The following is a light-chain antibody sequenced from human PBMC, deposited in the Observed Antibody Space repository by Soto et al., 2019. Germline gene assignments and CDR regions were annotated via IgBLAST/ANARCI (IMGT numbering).Light chain of an antibody. CDR2: DVT. CDR1: SSDGGGYNY. Sequence: QSVLTQPRSVSVSPGQSGTISCNGTSSDGGGYNYVSWYQQQPGKAPKFMIYDVTKRPSGVPDRCSDSKSGNTASLTISGLQAEDEAYYYCCSYEGSHAVFGGGTKLTVL. V-gene: IGLV2-11*01. J-gene: IGLJ3*02. CDR3: CSYEGSHAV.